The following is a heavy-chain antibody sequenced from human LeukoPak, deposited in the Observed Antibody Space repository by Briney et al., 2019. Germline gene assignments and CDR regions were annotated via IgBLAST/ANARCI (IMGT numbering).Heavy chain of an antibody. Sequence: GSLRLSSAASAVTSISNSMNWVRQAPGKGLEGVSSISSSSSYIYYADSVKGRFTISRDNAKNSLYLQMNSLRAEDTAVYYCARGVYHYYYGMDVWGKGTTVTVSS. CDR3: ARGVYHYYYGMDV. D-gene: IGHD2-8*01. J-gene: IGHJ6*04. CDR1: AVTSISNS. CDR2: ISSSSSYI. V-gene: IGHV3-21*01.